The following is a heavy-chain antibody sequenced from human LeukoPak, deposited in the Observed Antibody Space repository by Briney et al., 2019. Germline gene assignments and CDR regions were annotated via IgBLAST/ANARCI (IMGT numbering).Heavy chain of an antibody. CDR3: ARDQYALYYYDSSGYLFDY. V-gene: IGHV1-2*02. CDR2: INPNSGGT. Sequence: GASVKVSCKASGYTFTGYYMHWVRQAPGQGLEWMGWINPNSGGTNYAQKFQGRVTMTRDTSISTAYMELSRLRSDDTAVYYCARDQYALYYYDSSGYLFDYWGQGTLVTVSS. D-gene: IGHD3-22*01. J-gene: IGHJ4*02. CDR1: GYTFTGYY.